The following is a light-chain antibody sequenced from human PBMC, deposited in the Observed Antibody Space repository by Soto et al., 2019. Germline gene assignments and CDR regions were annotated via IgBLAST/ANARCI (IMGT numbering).Light chain of an antibody. CDR3: QQYGSSLRYT. CDR1: QSVSSSY. V-gene: IGKV3-20*01. CDR2: GAS. J-gene: IGKJ2*01. Sequence: EIVLTQSPGTLSLSPGERATLSCRASQSVSSSYLAWYQQKPGQAPRLLIYGASSRATGIPDRFSGSGSGTDFTLTISRLEPEDFAVYYRQQYGSSLRYTFGQGTKLEIK.